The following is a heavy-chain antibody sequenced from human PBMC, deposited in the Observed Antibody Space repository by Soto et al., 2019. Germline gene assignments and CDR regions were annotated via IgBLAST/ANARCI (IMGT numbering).Heavy chain of an antibody. Sequence: GGSLRLSCAASGFTFTSHAMPSVRQTPCKGMERVAAISYDEIDKKYATSVKGRFTVSRDNVRKTLSLQMNSLRPEDTAVYYCAKDSGYQLPDNYFYYGLDVWAKGPRSPSP. J-gene: IGHJ6*02. CDR3: AKDSGYQLPDNYFYYGLDV. CDR2: ISYDEIDK. V-gene: IGHV3-30*18. D-gene: IGHD2-2*01. CDR1: GFTFTSHA.